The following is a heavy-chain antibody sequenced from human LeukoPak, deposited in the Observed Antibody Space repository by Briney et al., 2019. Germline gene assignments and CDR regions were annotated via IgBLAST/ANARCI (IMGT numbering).Heavy chain of an antibody. CDR2: ITYDGSNK. CDR1: GFTFSRYG. CDR3: AKDQRPMITFGGVIAD. V-gene: IGHV3-30*18. J-gene: IGHJ4*02. D-gene: IGHD3-16*02. Sequence: GGSVRLSCAASGFTFSRYGMHWVRQAPGKGLEWVALITYDGSNKYYADSVKGRFTISRDNSKNTLYLQMNSLRAEDTAVYYCAKDQRPMITFGGVIADWGQGTLVTVFS.